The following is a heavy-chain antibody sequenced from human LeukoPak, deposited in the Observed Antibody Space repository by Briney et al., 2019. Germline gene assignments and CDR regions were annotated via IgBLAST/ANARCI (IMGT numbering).Heavy chain of an antibody. V-gene: IGHV3-30*02. D-gene: IGHD3-3*01. CDR2: IRYDGSNK. Sequence: QTGGSLRLSCAASGFTFSSYGMHWVRQAPGKGLEWVAFIRYDGSNKYYADSVKGRFTISRDNAKNLLYLQMNSPRAEDTAVYYCARSFWSGSYYYYMDVWGKGTTVTVSS. CDR1: GFTFSSYG. CDR3: ARSFWSGSYYYYMDV. J-gene: IGHJ6*03.